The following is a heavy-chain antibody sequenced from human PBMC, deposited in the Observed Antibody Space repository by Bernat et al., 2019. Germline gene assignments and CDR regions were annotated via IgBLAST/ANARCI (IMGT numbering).Heavy chain of an antibody. CDR3: ARGLCGGDCYSD. V-gene: IGHV3-21*01. Sequence: EVQLVESGGGLVKPGGSLRLSCVDSGFNFRNFAMNWVRQAPGKGLEWVSSIFSSGSPIYYADPVKGRFTISRDNAKNSLYLQMNSLRAEDTAGYYCARGLCGGDCYSDWGQGTLVTVSS. J-gene: IGHJ4*02. CDR1: GFNFRNFA. D-gene: IGHD2-21*01. CDR2: IFSSGSPI.